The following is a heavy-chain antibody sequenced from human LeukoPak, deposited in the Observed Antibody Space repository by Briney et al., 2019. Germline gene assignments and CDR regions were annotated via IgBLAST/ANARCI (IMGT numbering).Heavy chain of an antibody. Sequence: PSETLSLTCTVSGGSISSGSYYWSWIRQPAGKGLEWIGRIYTSGSTNYNPSLKSRVTISVDTSKNQFSLKLSSVTAADTAVYYCASSNYDILTGYYNGYFDYWGQGTLVTVSS. CDR3: ASSNYDILTGYYNGYFDY. J-gene: IGHJ4*02. CDR2: IYTSGST. D-gene: IGHD3-9*01. CDR1: GGSISSGSYY. V-gene: IGHV4-61*02.